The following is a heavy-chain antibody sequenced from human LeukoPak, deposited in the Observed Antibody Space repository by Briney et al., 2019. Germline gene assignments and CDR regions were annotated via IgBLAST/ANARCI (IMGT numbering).Heavy chain of an antibody. CDR3: ARHRGILGAPRDAFDI. CDR1: GYSFTGYW. J-gene: IGHJ3*02. Sequence: GESLKISCKGSGYSFTGYWIGWLRQMPGRGLEWMGIIYPGDSETRYSPSFQGQVTFSADKSVSTAYLQWSSLRASDTAMYYCARHRGILGAPRDAFDIWGQGTMVTVSS. D-gene: IGHD1-26*01. V-gene: IGHV5-51*01. CDR2: IYPGDSET.